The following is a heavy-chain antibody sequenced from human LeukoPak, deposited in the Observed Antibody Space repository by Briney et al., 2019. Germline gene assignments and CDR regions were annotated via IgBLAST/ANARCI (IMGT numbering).Heavy chain of an antibody. CDR3: ARDVNWFDP. CDR2: IYYSGST. CDR1: GGSISSYY. Sequence: KSSETLSLTCTVSGGSISSYYWSWIRQPPGKGLEWIGYIYYSGSTNYNPSLKSRVTISVDTSKNQFSLKLGSVTAADTAVYYCARDVNWFDPWGQGILVTVSS. V-gene: IGHV4-59*01. J-gene: IGHJ5*02.